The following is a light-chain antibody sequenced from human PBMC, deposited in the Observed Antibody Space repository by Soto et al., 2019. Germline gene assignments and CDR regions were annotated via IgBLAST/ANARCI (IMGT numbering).Light chain of an antibody. CDR1: QSISSNY. CDR3: QQYGSSRWT. J-gene: IGKJ1*01. V-gene: IGKV3-20*01. Sequence: EIVLTQSPGTLSLSPGERATLSCRASQSISSNYLAWYQQKPGQAPRLLIYGASSRATDIPDRFSGSGSGTDFTLTISRLEPEDFAVYYCQQYGSSRWTCGQGTKVEIK. CDR2: GAS.